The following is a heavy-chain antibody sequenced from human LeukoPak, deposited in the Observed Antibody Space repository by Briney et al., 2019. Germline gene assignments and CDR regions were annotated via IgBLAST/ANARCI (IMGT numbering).Heavy chain of an antibody. D-gene: IGHD2-2*01. V-gene: IGHV3-21*01. J-gene: IGHJ3*02. CDR3: ARVSQGYCSTTSCYGLGAFDI. CDR1: GFTFSSYS. CDR2: ISSSNSYI. Sequence: GGPLRLSCTASGFTFSSYSMNWVREAPAKGLERVLSISSSNSYIYYSDSVKGRFTISRDYPKNSLYLQMNTLRSEDTAVLYWARVSQGYCSTTSCYGLGAFDIWGQGTMVTASS.